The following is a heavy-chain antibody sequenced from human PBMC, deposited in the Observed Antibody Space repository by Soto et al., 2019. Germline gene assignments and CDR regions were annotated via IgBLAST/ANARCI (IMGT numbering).Heavy chain of an antibody. D-gene: IGHD2-15*01. CDR2: INHSGST. J-gene: IGHJ4*02. V-gene: IGHV4-34*01. CDR3: ARGRLGYCSGGSCLDLDY. CDR1: GGSFSGYY. Sequence: VQLQQWGAGLLKPSETLSLTCAVYGGSFSGYYWSWIRQPPGKGLEWIGEINHSGSTNYNPSLKSRVTISVDTSKNQFSLKLSSVTAADTAVYYCARGRLGYCSGGSCLDLDYWGQGTLVTVSS.